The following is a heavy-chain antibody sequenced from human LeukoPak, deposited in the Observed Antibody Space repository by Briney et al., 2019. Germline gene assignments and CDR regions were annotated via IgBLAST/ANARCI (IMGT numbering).Heavy chain of an antibody. CDR1: GFTFSSYW. J-gene: IGHJ4*02. CDR3: APDILTGYDY. CDR2: IKEDGSAK. Sequence: GGSLRLSCAVSGFTFSSYWMSWVRQAPGKGLEWVANIKEDGSAKYYVDSVKGRFTISRDNAKNSLYLQMNSLRAEDTAVYYCAPDILTGYDYWGQGTLVTVSS. D-gene: IGHD3-9*01. V-gene: IGHV3-7*01.